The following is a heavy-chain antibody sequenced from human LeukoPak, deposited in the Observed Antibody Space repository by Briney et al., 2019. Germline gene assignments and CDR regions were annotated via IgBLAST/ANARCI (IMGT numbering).Heavy chain of an antibody. D-gene: IGHD2-21*02. J-gene: IGHJ5*02. V-gene: IGHV3-7*01. CDR2: IKEDGSEK. CDR3: ARDFSSDCYAHDQ. CDR1: GFTLSNSW. Sequence: GGSLTLSCAASGFTLSNSWMSWVRQAPGKGLEWVANIKEDGSEKKYVDSVKGRFTISRDNAKNSVYLQMNSLRGEDTAVYYCARDFSSDCYAHDQWGQGTLVTVSS.